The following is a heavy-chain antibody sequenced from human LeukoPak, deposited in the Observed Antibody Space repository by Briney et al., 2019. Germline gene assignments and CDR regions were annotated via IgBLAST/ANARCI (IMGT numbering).Heavy chain of an antibody. CDR2: ISGSGGST. J-gene: IGHJ4*02. CDR1: GFTYSSCV. Sequence: GGSPRLSCATSGFTYSSCVMAWVRQAPGKGLEWVSSISGSGGSTYYADSVKGRFTISRGNSMNTLYLQMNSLTAEDTAVYYCAKRHCSSTHCYAFDYWGQGTLVTVSS. D-gene: IGHD2-2*01. CDR3: AKRHCSSTHCYAFDY. V-gene: IGHV3-23*01.